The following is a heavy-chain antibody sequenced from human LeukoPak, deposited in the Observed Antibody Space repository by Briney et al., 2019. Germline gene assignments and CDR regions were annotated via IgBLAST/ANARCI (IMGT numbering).Heavy chain of an antibody. V-gene: IGHV3-33*08. Sequence: GGSLRLSCAASGFTFSSYRMNWVRQAPGKGLEWVAVIWYDGSNKYCADSVKGRFTISRDNSKNTLYLQMNSLRAEDTAVYYCARNGGYYDSSGYYRASLDYWGQGTLVTVSS. CDR3: ARNGGYYDSSGYYRASLDY. CDR1: GFTFSSYR. J-gene: IGHJ4*02. D-gene: IGHD3-22*01. CDR2: IWYDGSNK.